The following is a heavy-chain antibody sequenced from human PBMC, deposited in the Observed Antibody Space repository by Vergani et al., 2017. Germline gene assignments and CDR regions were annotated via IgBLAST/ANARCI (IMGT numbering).Heavy chain of an antibody. J-gene: IGHJ6*03. D-gene: IGHD3-9*01. Sequence: VQLVESGGGLVQPGGSLRLSCAASGFTFSSYSMNWVRQAPGKGLEWVSYISSSSSTIYYADSVKGRFTISRDNAKNSLYLKMNSLRAEDTAVYYCARVDIFTGYYYYYYMDVWGKGTTVTVS. CDR3: ARVDIFTGYYYYYYMDV. CDR1: GFTFSSYS. V-gene: IGHV3-48*01. CDR2: ISSSSSTI.